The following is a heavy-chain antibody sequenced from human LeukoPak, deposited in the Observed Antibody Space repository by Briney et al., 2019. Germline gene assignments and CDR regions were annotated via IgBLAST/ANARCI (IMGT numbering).Heavy chain of an antibody. J-gene: IGHJ4*02. CDR1: GFTFSSYG. CDR3: ASLYGSGSYYRDY. V-gene: IGHV3-33*01. Sequence: PGRSLRLSCAASGFTFSSYGMHWVRQAPGKGLEWVAVIWYDGSNRYYADSVKGRFTISRDNSKNTLYLQMNSLRAEDTAVYYCASLYGSGSYYRDYWGQGTLVTVSS. D-gene: IGHD3-10*01. CDR2: IWYDGSNR.